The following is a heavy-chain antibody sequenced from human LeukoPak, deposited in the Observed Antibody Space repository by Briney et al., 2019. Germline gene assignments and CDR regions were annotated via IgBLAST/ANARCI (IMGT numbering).Heavy chain of an antibody. CDR2: INSDGSST. CDR1: GFTFSSYW. CDR3: ARDSGAAAGTTLVDY. D-gene: IGHD6-13*01. V-gene: IGHV3-74*01. J-gene: IGHJ4*02. Sequence: GGSLRLSCAASGFTFSSYWMHWVRQAPGKGLVWVSRINSDGSSTSYADSVKGRFTISRDNAKNTLYLQMNSLRAEDTAVYYCARDSGAAAGTTLVDYWGQGTLVTVSS.